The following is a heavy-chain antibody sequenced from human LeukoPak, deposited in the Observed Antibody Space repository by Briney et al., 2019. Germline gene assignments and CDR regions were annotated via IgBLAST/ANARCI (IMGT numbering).Heavy chain of an antibody. D-gene: IGHD4-23*01. Sequence: GGSLRLSCAASGLTFSGSAMHCVRPASREGLEWVGRIRSKANLYPTAYAASVKGRFTIYRDDSKNTAYLQMNSLKTEDTAVYYCTSYGGNPNSALWGQGTLVTVSS. V-gene: IGHV3-73*01. CDR1: GLTFSGSA. CDR3: TSYGGNPNSAL. CDR2: IRSKANLYPT. J-gene: IGHJ4*02.